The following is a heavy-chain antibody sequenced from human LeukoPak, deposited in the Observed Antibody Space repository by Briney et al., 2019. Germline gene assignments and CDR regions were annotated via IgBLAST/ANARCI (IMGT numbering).Heavy chain of an antibody. D-gene: IGHD3-10*01. CDR2: IYYSGST. Sequence: SETLSLTCAVSGGSISGDYWSWIRQPPGKGLEWIGSIYYSGSTYYNPSLKSRVTISVDTSKNQFSLKLSSVTAADTAVYYCARTRYYYNSRSYGAPYYFDYWGQGTLVTVSS. J-gene: IGHJ4*02. CDR3: ARTRYYYNSRSYGAPYYFDY. V-gene: IGHV4-39*01. CDR1: GGSISGDY.